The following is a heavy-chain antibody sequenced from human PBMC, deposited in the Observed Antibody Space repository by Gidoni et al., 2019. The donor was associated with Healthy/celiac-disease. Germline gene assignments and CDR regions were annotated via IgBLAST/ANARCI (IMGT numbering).Heavy chain of an antibody. J-gene: IGHJ1*01. Sequence: EVQLVQSGAEVKQPGESLRISCQGSGYSFTSYWISWVRQMPGKGLEWMGRIDPSDSYTNYSPSFQGHVTISADKSISTAYLQWSSLKASDTAMYYCARQGGSYYAYFQHWGQGTLVTVSS. D-gene: IGHD1-26*01. CDR2: IDPSDSYT. CDR3: ARQGGSYYAYFQH. CDR1: GYSFTSYW. V-gene: IGHV5-10-1*03.